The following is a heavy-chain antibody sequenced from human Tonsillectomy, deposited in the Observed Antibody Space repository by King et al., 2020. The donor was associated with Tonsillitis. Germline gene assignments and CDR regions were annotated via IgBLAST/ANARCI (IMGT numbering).Heavy chain of an antibody. CDR2: IYSTGGT. V-gene: IGHV4-59*01. D-gene: IGHD3-16*01. CDR3: AKDGLIRCGGVTRSMGYFER. CDR1: GGSTRSFY. J-gene: IGHJ2*01. Sequence: VQLQESGPGLVRPSETLSLTCTISGGSTRSFYLTWIRQPPGGGLEWIGHIYSTGGTTYNPSLKSRVTISLDTSKKQSSLILTSVTAAETAGYYCAKDGLIRCGGVTRSMGYFERWGRGTLVTVSS.